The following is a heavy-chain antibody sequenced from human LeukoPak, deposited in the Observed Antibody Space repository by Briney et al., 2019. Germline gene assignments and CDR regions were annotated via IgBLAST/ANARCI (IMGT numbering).Heavy chain of an antibody. CDR3: ARSHDSSGYPPGLDY. D-gene: IGHD3-22*01. J-gene: IGHJ4*02. CDR2: IYPGDSDT. CDR1: GYSFTSYW. V-gene: IGHV5-51*01. Sequence: GESLKISCKGSGYSFTSYWIGWVRQMPGKGLEWMGIIYPGDSDTGYSPSFQGQVTISADKSISTAYLQWSSLKASDTAMYYCARSHDSSGYPPGLDYWGQGTLVTVSS.